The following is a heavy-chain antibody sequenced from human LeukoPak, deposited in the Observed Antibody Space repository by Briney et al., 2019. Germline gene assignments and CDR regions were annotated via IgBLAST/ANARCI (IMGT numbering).Heavy chain of an antibody. CDR2: IYSGGST. Sequence: PGGSLRLSCAASGLTISGHWMAWVRQAPGKGLEWVSVIYSGGSTYYADSVKGRFTISRDNSKNTLYLQMNSLRAEDTAVYYCARDGGATMVRGVATYDSWGQGTLVTISS. J-gene: IGHJ4*02. CDR1: GLTISGHW. CDR3: ARDGGATMVRGVATYDS. D-gene: IGHD3-10*01. V-gene: IGHV3-66*01.